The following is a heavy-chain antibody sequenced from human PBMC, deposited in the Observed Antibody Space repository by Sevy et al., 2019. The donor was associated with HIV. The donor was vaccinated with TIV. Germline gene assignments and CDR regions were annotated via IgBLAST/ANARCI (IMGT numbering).Heavy chain of an antibody. D-gene: IGHD1-1*01. V-gene: IGHV1-2*02. J-gene: IGHJ5*02. CDR2: INPNSGGT. CDR1: GYTFTGYY. CDR3: VRERTGTHNWFDP. Sequence: ASVKVSCKASGYTFTGYYMHWVRQAPGQGLEWMGWINPNSGGTNYAQKFQGRVTMTRDTSISTAYMELSRLRSDDTAVYYCVRERTGTHNWFDPWGQGTLVTVSS.